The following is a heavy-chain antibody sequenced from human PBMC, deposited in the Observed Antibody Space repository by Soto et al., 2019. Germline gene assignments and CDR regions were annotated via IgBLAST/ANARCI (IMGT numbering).Heavy chain of an antibody. CDR1: GYTFTTYY. J-gene: IGHJ4*02. D-gene: IGHD3-10*01. CDR2: IKLSREST. CDR3: AREFDATYYFDY. V-gene: IGHV1-46*01. Sequence: ASVKVSCKASGYTFTTYYIHWVRQAPGQRPKWMGIIKLSRESTNYAQKFQGRVTMTWDTSTSTAYMELSSLRSEDSAVYYCAREFDATYYFDYWGQGTPVTVSS.